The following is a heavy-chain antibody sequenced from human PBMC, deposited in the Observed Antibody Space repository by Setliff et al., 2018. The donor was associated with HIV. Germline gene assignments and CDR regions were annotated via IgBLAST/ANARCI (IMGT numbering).Heavy chain of an antibody. J-gene: IGHJ5*01. CDR2: ISGGGGKT. Sequence: GGSLRLSCAASGFTFSNFAMSWVRQAPGKGLEWVSAISGGGGKTDYADSVKGRFTISRDNSKNTVYLQMNSLRVEDTAMYYCARRGVPQQIDLDSWGHGTLVTVSS. V-gene: IGHV3-23*01. D-gene: IGHD3-10*01. CDR1: GFTFSNFA. CDR3: ARRGVPQQIDLDS.